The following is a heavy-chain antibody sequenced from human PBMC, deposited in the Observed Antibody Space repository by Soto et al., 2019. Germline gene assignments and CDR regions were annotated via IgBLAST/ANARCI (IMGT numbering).Heavy chain of an antibody. CDR2: IQQDGSEK. D-gene: IGHD6-19*01. J-gene: IGHJ4*02. CDR3: ARGGRIRASGWFDY. Sequence: PGGSLRLSCAASRFTFSTYWMSWFRQAPGKGLEWVANIQQDGSEKYYVDSVKGRFTISRDNAKNSLYLQMNSLRAEDTAVYYCARGGRIRASGWFDYWGQGTLVTVSS. CDR1: RFTFSTYW. V-gene: IGHV3-7*03.